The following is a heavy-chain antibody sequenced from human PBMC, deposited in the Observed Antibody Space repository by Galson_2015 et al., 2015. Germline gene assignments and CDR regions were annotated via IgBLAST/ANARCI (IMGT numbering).Heavy chain of an antibody. Sequence: SLRLSCAASGFTFSGYEMNWVRQAPGKGLEWVSYISSSGSTIYYADSVKGRFTISRGNAKNSLYLQMNSLRAEDTAVYYCARGPSGLAAAGIPDYWGQGTLVTVSS. CDR3: ARGPSGLAAAGIPDY. CDR2: ISSSGSTI. D-gene: IGHD6-13*01. J-gene: IGHJ4*02. CDR1: GFTFSGYE. V-gene: IGHV3-48*03.